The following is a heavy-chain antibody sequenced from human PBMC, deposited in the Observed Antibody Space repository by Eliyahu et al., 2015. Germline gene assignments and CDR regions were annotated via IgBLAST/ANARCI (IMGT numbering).Heavy chain of an antibody. V-gene: IGHV3-33*01. J-gene: IGHJ4*02. CDR3: ARDWCSSTSCWIDY. D-gene: IGHD2-2*01. CDR2: IWYDGSNK. Sequence: APGKGLEWVAVIWYDGSNKYYADSVKGRFTISRDNSKNTLYLQMNSLRAEDTAVYYCARDWCSSTSCWIDYWGQGTLVTVSS.